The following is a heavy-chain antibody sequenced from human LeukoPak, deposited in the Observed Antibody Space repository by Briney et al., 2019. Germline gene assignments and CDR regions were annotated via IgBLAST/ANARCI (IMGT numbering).Heavy chain of an antibody. D-gene: IGHD3-9*01. V-gene: IGHV4-38-2*01. J-gene: IGHJ3*02. Sequence: SETLSLTCAVSDYSISSGYYWGWIRQPPGKGLEWIGTIYRSGSTHYNPSLKRRVTISGDLSKNQFPLKLSSVPAADTAVYYCARPYYDILIGAFDMWGQGTMVTVSS. CDR3: ARPYYDILIGAFDM. CDR2: IYRSGST. CDR1: DYSISSGYY.